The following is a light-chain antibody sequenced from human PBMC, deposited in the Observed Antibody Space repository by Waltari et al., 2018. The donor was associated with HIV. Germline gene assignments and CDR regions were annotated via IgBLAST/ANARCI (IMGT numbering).Light chain of an antibody. V-gene: IGKV3-15*01. CDR2: GTS. Sequence: EIPVTQSPATLSVSAGERATLSCRASQSVNSNLAWYQQKPGQTPRLLIYGTSTRATDIPATFSGSGSGTEFTLTISSLQSEDFAVYYCHHYNNWRETFGQGTKVEIK. CDR3: HHYNNWRET. CDR1: QSVNSN. J-gene: IGKJ1*01.